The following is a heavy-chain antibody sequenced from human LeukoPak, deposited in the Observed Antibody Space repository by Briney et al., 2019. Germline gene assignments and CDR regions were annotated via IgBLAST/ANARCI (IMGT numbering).Heavy chain of an antibody. CDR3: ARQLGATSPTWFDP. Sequence: GESLKISCEGSGYSFTSYWIAWVRQMPGKGLEWMGVIYPGDSDTRYSPYFQGQVTISADKSISTAYLQWSSLKASDTAMYYCARQLGATSPTWFDPWGQGTLVTVSS. J-gene: IGHJ5*02. CDR2: IYPGDSDT. CDR1: GYSFTSYW. D-gene: IGHD1-26*01. V-gene: IGHV5-51*01.